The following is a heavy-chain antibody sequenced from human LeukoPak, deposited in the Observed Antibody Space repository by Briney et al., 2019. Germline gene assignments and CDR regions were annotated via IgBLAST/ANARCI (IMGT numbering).Heavy chain of an antibody. D-gene: IGHD3-22*01. J-gene: IGHJ6*02. Sequence: GGSLRLSCAASGFTFSSYSMNWVRQAPGKGLEWVSSISSSSSYIYYADSVKGRFTISRDKAKNSLYLQMNSLRAEDTAVYYCARDYYDSSGYYYYYGMDVWGQGTTVTVSS. CDR2: ISSSSSYI. CDR3: ARDYYDSSGYYYYYGMDV. CDR1: GFTFSSYS. V-gene: IGHV3-21*01.